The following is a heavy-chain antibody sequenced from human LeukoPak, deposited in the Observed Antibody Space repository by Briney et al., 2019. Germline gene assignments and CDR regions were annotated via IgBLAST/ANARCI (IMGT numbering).Heavy chain of an antibody. CDR1: GFTFSSHW. Sequence: GGSLRLSCADSGFTFSSHWMHWVRQAPGKGLEWVSAISGSGDRTHYADSVKGRSTISRDNAKNSLSLHMNSLRAEDTAVYYCARNAITIFGVDNAFDIWGQGTMVTVSS. D-gene: IGHD3-3*01. CDR3: ARNAITIFGVDNAFDI. CDR2: ISGSGDRT. J-gene: IGHJ3*02. V-gene: IGHV3-21*01.